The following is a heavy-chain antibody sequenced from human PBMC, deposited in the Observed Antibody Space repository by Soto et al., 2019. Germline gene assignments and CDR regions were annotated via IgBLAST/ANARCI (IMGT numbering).Heavy chain of an antibody. CDR3: ARQSRYCSGGSCYSTHNDAFDI. Sequence: SETLSLTCTVSGGSISSSSYYWGWIRQPPGKGLEWIGSIYYSGSTYYNPSLKSRVTISVDTSKNQFSLKLSSVTAADTAVYYCARQSRYCSGGSCYSTHNDAFDIWGQGTMVTVSS. CDR1: GGSISSSSYY. V-gene: IGHV4-39*01. CDR2: IYYSGST. D-gene: IGHD2-15*01. J-gene: IGHJ3*02.